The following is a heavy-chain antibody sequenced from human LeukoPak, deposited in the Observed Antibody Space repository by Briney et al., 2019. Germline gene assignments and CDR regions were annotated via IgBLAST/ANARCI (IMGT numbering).Heavy chain of an antibody. CDR2: IYYSGST. D-gene: IGHD6-19*01. V-gene: IGHV4-39*01. CDR1: GGSISSSSYY. J-gene: IGHJ4*02. Sequence: SETLSLTCTVSGGSISSSSYYWGWIRQPPGKGLEWIGSIYYSGSTYYNPSLKSRVTISVDTSKNQFSLKLSSVAAADTAVYYCARHGDWLSGSGWYDGDYWGQGTLVTVSS. CDR3: ARHGDWLSGSGWYDGDY.